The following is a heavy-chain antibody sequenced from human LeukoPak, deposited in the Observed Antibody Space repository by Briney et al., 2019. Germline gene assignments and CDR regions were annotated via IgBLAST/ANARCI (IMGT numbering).Heavy chain of an antibody. CDR1: GGTFSSYT. V-gene: IGHV1-69*04. CDR3: ARDLDRAYYGSGGHWFDP. Sequence: SVKVSCKASGGTFSSYTISWVRQAPGQGLEWMGRIIPILGIANYAQKFQGRVTITADKSTSTAYMELSSLRSEDTAVYYCARDLDRAYYGSGGHWFDPWGRGTLVTVSS. D-gene: IGHD3-10*01. J-gene: IGHJ5*02. CDR2: IIPILGIA.